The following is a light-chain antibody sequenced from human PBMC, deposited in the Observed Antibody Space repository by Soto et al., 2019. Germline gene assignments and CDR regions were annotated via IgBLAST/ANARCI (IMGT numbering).Light chain of an antibody. V-gene: IGLV2-14*01. CDR3: SSYTSSSTLVV. CDR1: SSDVGGYNY. J-gene: IGLJ2*01. Sequence: QSALTQPASVSGSPGQSITISCTGTSSDVGGYNYVSWYQQHPGKAPKLMIYEFSNRPSGVSNRFSGSKSGNTASLTIYGLQAEYEADYYCSSYTSSSTLVVFGGGTKVTVL. CDR2: EFS.